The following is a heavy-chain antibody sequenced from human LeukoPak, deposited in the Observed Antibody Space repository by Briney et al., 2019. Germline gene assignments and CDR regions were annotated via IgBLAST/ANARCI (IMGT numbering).Heavy chain of an antibody. Sequence: GGSLRLSCAASGFTFSDYYMSWVRQAPGKGLEWDSGISGSGGYTYYADSVKGRFTISRDNSKNTLYLQMNSLRAEDTAVYYCAKDSIAAVGTEFDYWGQGTLVTVSS. J-gene: IGHJ4*02. CDR1: GFTFSDYY. CDR2: ISGSGGYT. CDR3: AKDSIAAVGTEFDY. V-gene: IGHV3-23*01. D-gene: IGHD6-13*01.